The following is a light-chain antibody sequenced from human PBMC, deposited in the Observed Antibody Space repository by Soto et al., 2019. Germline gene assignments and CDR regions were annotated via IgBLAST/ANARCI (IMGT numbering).Light chain of an antibody. J-gene: IGKJ3*01. V-gene: IGKV1-39*01. CDR3: QQSYSFPIT. CDR1: QAISDY. Sequence: DIQMTQSPSSLSAAVGDRVAITCRATQAISDYLNWYQQKPGKALKLLIYVASNLESGLPSRFSGSGSGTDITLSISGLQPEDFGIYYCQQSYSFPITFGPGTNVDV. CDR2: VAS.